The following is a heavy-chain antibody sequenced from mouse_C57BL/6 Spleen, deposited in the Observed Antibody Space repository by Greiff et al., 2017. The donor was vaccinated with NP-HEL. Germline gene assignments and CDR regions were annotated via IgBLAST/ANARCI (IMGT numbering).Heavy chain of an antibody. CDR2: INPYNGGT. Sequence: VQLKESGPVLVKPGASVKMSCKASGYTFTDYYMNWVKQSHGKSLEWIGVINPYNGGTSYNQKFKGKATLTVDKSSSTAYMELNSLTCEDSAVYYCAREGASSPFAYWGQGTLVTVSA. CDR3: AREGASSPFAY. V-gene: IGHV1-19*01. CDR1: GYTFTDYY. D-gene: IGHD1-1*01. J-gene: IGHJ3*01.